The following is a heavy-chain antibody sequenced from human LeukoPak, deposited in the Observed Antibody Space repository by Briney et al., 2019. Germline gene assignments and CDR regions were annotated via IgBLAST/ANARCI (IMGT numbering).Heavy chain of an antibody. CDR3: ARQVAVVEPTDPNWFDS. J-gene: IGHJ5*01. CDR2: IFYNGRT. V-gene: IGHV4-39*07. Sequence: NASETLSLTCNVSGDSIGRSTYYWGWVRQTPEKGLEWIGSIFYNGRTYYIPSLQSRVIMSLDTSKNQFSLRLTSVTAADTAVYYCARQVAVVEPTDPNWFDSWGQGTLVTVSS. CDR1: GDSIGRSTYY. D-gene: IGHD2-21*01.